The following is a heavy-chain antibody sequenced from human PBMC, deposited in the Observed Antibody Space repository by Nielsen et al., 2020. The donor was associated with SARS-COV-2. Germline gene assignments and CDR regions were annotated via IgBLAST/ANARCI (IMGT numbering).Heavy chain of an antibody. D-gene: IGHD3-22*01. V-gene: IGHV1-69*06. CDR1: GYTFTSYG. Sequence: SVKVSCKASGYTFTSYGISWVRQAPGQGLEWMGGIIPIFGTANYAQKFQGRVTITADKSTSTAYMELSSLRSEDTAVYYCARFSRYYYDSSGYPANFDYWGQGTLVTVSS. CDR2: IIPIFGTA. CDR3: ARFSRYYYDSSGYPANFDY. J-gene: IGHJ4*02.